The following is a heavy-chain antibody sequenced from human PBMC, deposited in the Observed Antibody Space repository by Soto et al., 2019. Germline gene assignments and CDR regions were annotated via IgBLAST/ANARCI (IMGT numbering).Heavy chain of an antibody. J-gene: IGHJ4*02. D-gene: IGHD3-3*01. CDR3: AKEITIPRTADYFDY. V-gene: IGHV3-30*18. CDR1: GFTFSSYG. Sequence: GGSLRLSCAASGFTFSSYGMHWVRQAPGKGLEWVAVISYDGSNKYYADSVKGRFTISRDNSKNTLYLQMNSLRAEDTAVYYCAKEITIPRTADYFDYWGQGTLVTVSS. CDR2: ISYDGSNK.